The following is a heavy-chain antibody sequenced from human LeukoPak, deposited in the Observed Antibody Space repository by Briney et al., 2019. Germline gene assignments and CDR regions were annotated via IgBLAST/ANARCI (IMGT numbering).Heavy chain of an antibody. CDR2: IYNSGST. CDR3: ARDRELGY. D-gene: IGHD3-10*01. J-gene: IGHJ4*02. CDR1: GGSISIWY. Sequence: SETLSLTCTVSGGSISIWYWSWLRQPPGKGLEWIGYIYNSGSTNYNPSLKSRVTISVDTSKNQFSLKLNSVTAADTAVYFCARDRELGYWGQGTLVPVSS. V-gene: IGHV4-59*01.